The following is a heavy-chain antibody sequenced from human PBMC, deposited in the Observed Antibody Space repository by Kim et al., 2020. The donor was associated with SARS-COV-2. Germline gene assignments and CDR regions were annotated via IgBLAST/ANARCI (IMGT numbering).Heavy chain of an antibody. V-gene: IGHV4-34*01. CDR3: ARGPSIAGSNFDN. CDR1: GGSFSNYY. Sequence: SETLSLTCAVYGGSFSNYYWNWIRQSPGKGLEWIGEINDSGFTNYNPSLKSRVTISVDTSKKQFSLRLNSLTAADTAVYYCARGPSIAGSNFDNWGQGTLVIVSS. J-gene: IGHJ4*02. D-gene: IGHD6-13*01. CDR2: INDSGFT.